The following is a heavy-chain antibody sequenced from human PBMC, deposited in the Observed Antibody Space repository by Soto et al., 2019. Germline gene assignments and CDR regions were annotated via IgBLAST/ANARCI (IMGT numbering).Heavy chain of an antibody. CDR1: GGTFSSYA. Sequence: SVKVSCKASGGTFSSYAISWVRQAPGQGLEWMGGIIPIFGTANYAQKFQGRVTITADESTSTAYMELSSLRSEDTAVYYCATPFDCSGGSCYPPYYYYGMDVWGQGTMVTVSS. V-gene: IGHV1-69*13. D-gene: IGHD2-15*01. CDR3: ATPFDCSGGSCYPPYYYYGMDV. CDR2: IIPIFGTA. J-gene: IGHJ6*02.